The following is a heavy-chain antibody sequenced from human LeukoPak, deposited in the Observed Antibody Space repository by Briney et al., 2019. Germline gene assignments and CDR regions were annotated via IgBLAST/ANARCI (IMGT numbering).Heavy chain of an antibody. J-gene: IGHJ3*02. Sequence: GGSLRLSCAASGFTFSSYSMNWVRQAPGKGLEWVSYISSSSSTIYYADSVKGRFTTSRDNAKNSLYLQMNSLRAEDTAVYYCAREDYGGNPGAFDIWGQGTMVTVSS. V-gene: IGHV3-48*04. CDR1: GFTFSSYS. D-gene: IGHD4-23*01. CDR3: AREDYGGNPGAFDI. CDR2: ISSSSSTI.